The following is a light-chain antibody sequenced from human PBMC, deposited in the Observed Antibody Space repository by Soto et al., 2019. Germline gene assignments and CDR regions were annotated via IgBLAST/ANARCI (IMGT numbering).Light chain of an antibody. J-gene: IGKJ4*01. V-gene: IGKV3-15*01. Sequence: IVMTQSPATLSVSPGERVTLSCRASQGIAGNLAWYQQRPGQAPRLLIYGASTRATGIPATFSGSESGTEFTLTISSLQSEDFAVYYCQQYNNWPLTFGEGTKVEIK. CDR2: GAS. CDR3: QQYNNWPLT. CDR1: QGIAGN.